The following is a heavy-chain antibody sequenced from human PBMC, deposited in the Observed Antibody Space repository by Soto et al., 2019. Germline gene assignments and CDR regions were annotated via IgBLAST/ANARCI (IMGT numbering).Heavy chain of an antibody. D-gene: IGHD6-13*01. V-gene: IGHV3-23*01. CDR2: ISDSGSDT. J-gene: IGHJ4*02. Sequence: VQLLESGGGLVQPGGSLRLSCAGSGFTFNNFHMTWVRHVPGKGLEWVSSISDSGSDTFYADSVRGRFAISRDNSKSTLYLQMNSLRVDDTAIYYCEKTTYSRSWYFWGQGTLVTVSS. CDR1: GFTFNNFH. CDR3: EKTTYSRSWYF.